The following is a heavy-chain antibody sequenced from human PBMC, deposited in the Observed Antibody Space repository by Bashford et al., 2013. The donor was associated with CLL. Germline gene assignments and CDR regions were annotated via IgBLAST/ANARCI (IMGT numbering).Heavy chain of an antibody. CDR1: GFSLNTSGVS. J-gene: IGHJ5*02. V-gene: IGHV2-5*02. CDR3: AHRMPQLLRFGP. CDR2: IYWDDDK. Sequence: SGPTLVKPTQTLTLTCTFSGFSLNTSGVSVGWIRQPPGRALEWLALIYWDDDKTYSPSLKSRLTISKDTSKNQVVLTMTNMDPVDTATYFCAHRMPQLLRFGPWGQGILVTVSS. D-gene: IGHD2-2*01.